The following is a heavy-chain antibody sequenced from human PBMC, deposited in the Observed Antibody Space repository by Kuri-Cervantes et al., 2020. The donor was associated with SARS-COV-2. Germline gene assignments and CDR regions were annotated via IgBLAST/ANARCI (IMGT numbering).Heavy chain of an antibody. D-gene: IGHD1-26*01. V-gene: IGHV3-23*01. CDR1: GFTLSSYG. J-gene: IGHJ6*03. Sequence: GESLKISCAASGFTLSSYGMHWARQAPGKGLEWVSAISGSGGSTYYADSVKGRFTISRDNSKNTLYLQMNSLRAEDTAVYYCAKASLVGYYYYYMDVWGKGTTVTVSS. CDR3: AKASLVGYYYYYMDV. CDR2: ISGSGGST.